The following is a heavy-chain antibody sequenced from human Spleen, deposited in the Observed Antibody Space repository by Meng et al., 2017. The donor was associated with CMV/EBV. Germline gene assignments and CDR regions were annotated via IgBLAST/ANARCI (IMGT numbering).Heavy chain of an antibody. J-gene: IGHJ4*02. D-gene: IGHD6-19*01. CDR2: IKGDGTNT. Sequence: TFSVHWMHWVRQAPGKGLVWVSRIKGDGTNTNYADSVKGRFTISRDNAQNTLYLQMSSLGAEDTAVYFCARAWDSSGSEGRQDLAFDHWGQGTLVTVSS. V-gene: IGHV3-74*01. CDR1: TFSVHW. CDR3: ARAWDSSGSEGRQDLAFDH.